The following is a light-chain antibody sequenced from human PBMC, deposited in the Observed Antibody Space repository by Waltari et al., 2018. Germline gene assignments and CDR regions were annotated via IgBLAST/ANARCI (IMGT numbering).Light chain of an antibody. V-gene: IGLV2-14*01. Sequence: QSALTQPPSASRSPGQSVTISCTVTTSDVGGYNYVPWYQQHPGKAPKLRVYEGINRPSGVSSRFSGSKSGNTATLTISGLQAGDEADYYCSSYTITSTVLFGGGTKLTVL. CDR2: EGI. CDR1: TSDVGGYNY. CDR3: SSYTITSTVL. J-gene: IGLJ2*01.